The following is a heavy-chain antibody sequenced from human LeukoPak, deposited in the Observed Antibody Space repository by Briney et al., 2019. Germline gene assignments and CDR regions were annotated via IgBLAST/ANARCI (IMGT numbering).Heavy chain of an antibody. CDR1: GFTFSDYY. J-gene: IGHJ4*02. V-gene: IGHV3-11*04. CDR3: ARETGPFGSWYYFDQ. CDR2: ITSSANTI. Sequence: GGSLRLSCAASGFTFSDYYMSWIRQAPGKGLEWVSYITSSANTIYYADSVKGRFTISRDNAKKSLYLQMISLRAEDTAMYYCARETGPFGSWYYFDQGGQGTLVTVSS. D-gene: IGHD6-13*01.